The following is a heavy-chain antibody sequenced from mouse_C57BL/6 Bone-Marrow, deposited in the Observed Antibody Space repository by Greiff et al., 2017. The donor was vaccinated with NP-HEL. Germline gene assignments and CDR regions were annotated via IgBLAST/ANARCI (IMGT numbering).Heavy chain of an antibody. J-gene: IGHJ1*03. CDR1: GFTFSDFY. V-gene: IGHV7-1*01. Sequence: EVQRVESGGGLVQSGRSLRLSCATSGFTFSDFYMEWVRQAPGKGLEWIAASRNKANDYTTEYSASVKGRFIVSRDTSQSILYLQMNALRAEDTAIYYCARALYDYDGDWYFDVWGTGTTVTVSS. CDR3: ARALYDYDGDWYFDV. D-gene: IGHD2-4*01. CDR2: SRNKANDYTT.